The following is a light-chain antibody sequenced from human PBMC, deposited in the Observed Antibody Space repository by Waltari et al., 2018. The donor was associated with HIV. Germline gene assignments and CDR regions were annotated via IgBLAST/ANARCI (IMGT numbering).Light chain of an antibody. V-gene: IGLV2-14*01. CDR1: TSDIGRSTF. J-gene: IGLJ1*01. CDR2: DVT. CDR3: SSYTANYTLV. Sequence: PGQSITIFCIGSTSDIGRSTFVSWYQHHLGRAPKLIIFDVTDRPSGISNRFSGFRSGNMASLIISGLRTEDEADYYCSSYTANYTLVFGSGTKVTVL.